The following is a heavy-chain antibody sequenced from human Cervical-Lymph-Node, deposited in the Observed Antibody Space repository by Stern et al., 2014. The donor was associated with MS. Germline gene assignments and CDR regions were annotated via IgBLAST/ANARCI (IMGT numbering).Heavy chain of an antibody. CDR3: ARSPATPSGYDRFDY. V-gene: IGHV5-51*03. D-gene: IGHD5-12*01. CDR1: GYLFDDYW. CDR2: IFPRDSNT. Sequence: EVQLVESGAEVKKPGESLKISCEASGYLFDDYWIGWVRQMSGRGLELVAIIFPRDSNTRYSPSVQGQVTISSDKSISTASLQWPSRKPSDTAMYSGARSPATPSGYDRFDYWGQGALVTVSS. J-gene: IGHJ4*02.